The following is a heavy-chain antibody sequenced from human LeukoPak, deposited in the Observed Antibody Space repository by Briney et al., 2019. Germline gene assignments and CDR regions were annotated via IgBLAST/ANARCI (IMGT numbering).Heavy chain of an antibody. D-gene: IGHD2-21*01. CDR2: INQDGSEK. V-gene: IGHV3-7*05. CDR1: GFTFSSYW. Sequence: GGSLRLSCAASGFTFSSYWMTWVRQTPGKGLEWVANINQDGSEKYYVDSVKGRFSISRDNAKSSLYLQMNSLRAEDTAVYCCVRGTYYFDTWGQGILATVSS. J-gene: IGHJ4*02. CDR3: VRGTYYFDT.